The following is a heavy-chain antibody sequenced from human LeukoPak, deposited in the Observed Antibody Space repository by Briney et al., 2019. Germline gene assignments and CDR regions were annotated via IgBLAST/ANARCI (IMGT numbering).Heavy chain of an antibody. V-gene: IGHV4-59*01. Sequence: PSETLSLTCTVSGGSISSYYWSWIRQPPGKGLEWIGYIYYSGSTNYNPSLKSRVTISVGTSKNQFSLKLSSVTAADTAVYYCARGYYDFWSGYHPGGYYYYGMDVWGQGTTVTVSS. D-gene: IGHD3-3*01. CDR1: GGSISSYY. CDR3: ARGYYDFWSGYHPGGYYYYGMDV. J-gene: IGHJ6*02. CDR2: IYYSGST.